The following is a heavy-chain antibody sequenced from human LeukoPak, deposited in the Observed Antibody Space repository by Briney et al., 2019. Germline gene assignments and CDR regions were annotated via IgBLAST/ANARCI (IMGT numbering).Heavy chain of an antibody. CDR3: TRVRAYSSGWYFDY. D-gene: IGHD6-19*01. Sequence: GGSLRLSCTASGFTFANYAMSWVRQAPGKGLEWVGFIRSNTYVGTTHYAASVRGTFTISRDDSKSIAYLQMNSLKTEDTAVYYCTRVRAYSSGWYFDYWGQGTLVTVSS. J-gene: IGHJ4*02. CDR1: GFTFANYA. CDR2: IRSNTYVGTT. V-gene: IGHV3-49*04.